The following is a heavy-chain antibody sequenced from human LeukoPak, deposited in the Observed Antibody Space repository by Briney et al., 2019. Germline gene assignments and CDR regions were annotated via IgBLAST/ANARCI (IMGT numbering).Heavy chain of an antibody. CDR1: GFTFSSYS. CDR3: ARDGVATIYPGSYYGMDV. CDR2: ISSSSSTI. D-gene: IGHD5-12*01. V-gene: IGHV3-48*01. Sequence: GGSLRLSCAASGFTFSSYSMTWVRQAPGKGLEWVSYISSSSSTIYYADSVKGRFTISRDNAKNSLYLQMNSLRAEDTAVYYCARDGVATIYPGSYYGMDVWGQGTTVTVSS. J-gene: IGHJ6*02.